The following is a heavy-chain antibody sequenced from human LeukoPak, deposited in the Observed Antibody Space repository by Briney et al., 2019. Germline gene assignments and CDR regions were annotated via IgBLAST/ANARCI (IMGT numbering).Heavy chain of an antibody. V-gene: IGHV4-61*05. CDR3: ARRSPYCGSDCYVFDY. CDR2: ISYSGYT. Sequence: SETLSLTCTVSGGSISSSSYYWSWIRQPPGKGLEWIGYISYSGYTNYNPSLKSRVTISPDTSKNRFSLDLSSVTAADTAVYYCARRSPYCGSDCYVFDYWGQGTLVTVSS. D-gene: IGHD2-21*02. CDR1: GGSISSSSYY. J-gene: IGHJ4*02.